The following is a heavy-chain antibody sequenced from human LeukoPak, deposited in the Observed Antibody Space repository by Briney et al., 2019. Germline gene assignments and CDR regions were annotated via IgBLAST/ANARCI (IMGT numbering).Heavy chain of an antibody. CDR2: MYYSGST. Sequence: SETLSLTCTVSGGSISSYYWSWIRQPPGKGLAWIGYMYYSGSTNYNPSLKSRVTISVDTSKNQFSLKLSSVTAADTAVYYCARDPHYYDSSGYLNYFDYWGQGALVTVSS. CDR1: GGSISSYY. D-gene: IGHD3-22*01. J-gene: IGHJ4*02. V-gene: IGHV4-59*01. CDR3: ARDPHYYDSSGYLNYFDY.